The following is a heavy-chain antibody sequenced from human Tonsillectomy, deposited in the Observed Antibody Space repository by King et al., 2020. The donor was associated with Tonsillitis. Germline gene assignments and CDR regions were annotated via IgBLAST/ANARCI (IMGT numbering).Heavy chain of an antibody. V-gene: IGHV1-18*01. D-gene: IGHD1-26*01. CDR1: GYTLTNYG. Sequence: VQLVESGAEVKKPGASVKVSCKTSGYTLTNYGITWVRQAPGQGLEWMGWISAHNGNTNYAQNLQGRVTMTTDTSTSTAYMELRSLRSDDTAIYYCARIVSGSATFYVWGQGTMVSVSS. J-gene: IGHJ3*01. CDR3: ARIVSGSATFYV. CDR2: ISAHNGNT.